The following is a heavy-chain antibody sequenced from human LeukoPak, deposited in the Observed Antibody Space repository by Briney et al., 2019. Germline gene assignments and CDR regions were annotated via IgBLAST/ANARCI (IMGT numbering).Heavy chain of an antibody. CDR3: AAKQWLVRRGYFQH. V-gene: IGHV4-34*01. CDR1: GGSFSGYY. J-gene: IGHJ1*01. CDR2: INHSGST. D-gene: IGHD6-19*01. Sequence: SETLSLTCAVYGGSFSGYYWSWIRQPPGKGLEWIGEINHSGSTNCNPSLKSRVTISVDTSKNQFSLKLSSVTAADTAVYYCAAKQWLVRRGYFQHWGQGTLVTVSS.